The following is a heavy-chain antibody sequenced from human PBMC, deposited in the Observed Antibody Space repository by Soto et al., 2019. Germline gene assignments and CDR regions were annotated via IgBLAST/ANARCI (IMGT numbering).Heavy chain of an antibody. CDR1: GFTFSSYG. J-gene: IGHJ6*02. CDR3: AKRASTTQDYYYGMDV. D-gene: IGHD4-4*01. CDR2: ISYDGSNK. V-gene: IGHV3-30*18. Sequence: QVQLVESGGGVVQPGRSLRLSCAASGFTFSSYGMHWVRQAPGKGLEWVAVISYDGSNKYYADSVKGRFTISRDNSKNTLYLQMNSLRAEDTAVYYCAKRASTTQDYYYGMDVWGQGTTVTVSS.